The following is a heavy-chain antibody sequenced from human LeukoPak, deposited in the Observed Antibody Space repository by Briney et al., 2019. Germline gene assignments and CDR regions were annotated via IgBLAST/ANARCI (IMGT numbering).Heavy chain of an antibody. Sequence: GASVKVSCKTSGYTFISYGISWVRQAPGQGLEWMGWISAYNGNTNYAQNLQGRLTMTTDTSTSTAYMELRSLISDDTAVYYCARDGNYGVVVPAATDYGMDVWGQGTTVTVSS. D-gene: IGHD2-2*01. CDR1: GYTFISYG. V-gene: IGHV1-18*01. J-gene: IGHJ6*02. CDR3: ARDGNYGVVVPAATDYGMDV. CDR2: ISAYNGNT.